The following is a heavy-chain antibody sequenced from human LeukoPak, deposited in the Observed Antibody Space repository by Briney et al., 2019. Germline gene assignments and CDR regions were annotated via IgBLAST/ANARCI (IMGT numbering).Heavy chain of an antibody. CDR2: IHYSGST. V-gene: IGHV4-59*01. D-gene: IGHD3-3*01. CDR3: ARGRVALFDY. J-gene: IGHJ4*02. Sequence: SETLSLTCTVSGDSINNYYWSWIRQPPGKGLEWIGYIHYSGSTNYNASLKSRVTISVDTSKNQFSLKLNSVTAADTAVYYCARGRVALFDYWGQGTLVTVSS. CDR1: GDSINNYY.